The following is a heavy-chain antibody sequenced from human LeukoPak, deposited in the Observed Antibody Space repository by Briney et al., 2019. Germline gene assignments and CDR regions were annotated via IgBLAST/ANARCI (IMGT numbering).Heavy chain of an antibody. CDR2: IIPIFGTA. Sequence: GSSVKVSCKASGGTFSSYAISWVRQAPGQGLEWMGGIIPIFGTANYAQKFQGRVTITADESTSTAYMELSSLRSEDTAVYYCASFSYYDFWSGYSWFDPWGQETLVTVSS. D-gene: IGHD3-3*01. CDR1: GGTFSSYA. V-gene: IGHV1-69*01. J-gene: IGHJ5*02. CDR3: ASFSYYDFWSGYSWFDP.